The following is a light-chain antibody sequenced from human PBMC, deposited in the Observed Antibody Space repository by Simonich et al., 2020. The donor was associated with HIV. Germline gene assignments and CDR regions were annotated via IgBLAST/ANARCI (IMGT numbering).Light chain of an antibody. CDR1: QTILYSSNNNNY. CDR3: QQYYSTPPT. J-gene: IGKJ1*01. CDR2: WAS. Sequence: DIVMTQSPDSLAVSLGERATINCTSSQTILYSSNNNNYLAWYQQRPRQPPNLLIYWASTRESGVPDRFSASGSGTDFTLTISSLQAEDVAIYYCQQYYSTPPTFGQGTKVEIK. V-gene: IGKV4-1*01.